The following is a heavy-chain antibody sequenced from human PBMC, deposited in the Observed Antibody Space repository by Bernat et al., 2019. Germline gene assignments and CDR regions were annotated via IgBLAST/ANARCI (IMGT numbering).Heavy chain of an antibody. Sequence: QVQLVQSGAEVKKSGASLKVSCKASGYTFVNYAIIWVRQAPGQGLEWMGWSNVYNGNTKFAQKLQGRVTMTTNTSTSTAYMELSSLGSDDTAVYYCARDRVYCSGGTCYFLLDYWGQGTLVTVSS. CDR3: ARDRVYCSGGTCYFLLDY. V-gene: IGHV1-18*01. J-gene: IGHJ4*02. CDR1: GYTFVNYA. CDR2: SNVYNGNT. D-gene: IGHD2-15*01.